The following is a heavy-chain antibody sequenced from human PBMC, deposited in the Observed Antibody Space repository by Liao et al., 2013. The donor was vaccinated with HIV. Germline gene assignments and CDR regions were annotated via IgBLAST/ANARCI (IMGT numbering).Heavy chain of an antibody. CDR1: GGPISSGSYY. D-gene: IGHD6-19*01. J-gene: IGHJ2*01. CDR3: ARDSGAGYFDL. V-gene: IGHV4-61*02. Sequence: QLLESGPGLVKPSETLSLTCTVSGGPISSGSYYWSWIRQPAGKGLECIGRIYSSGSTNYNPSLMSRVTLFIDTSKNHFSLRMRSVSAADTAVYYCARDSGAGYFDLWGRGTLITVSS. CDR2: IYSSGST.